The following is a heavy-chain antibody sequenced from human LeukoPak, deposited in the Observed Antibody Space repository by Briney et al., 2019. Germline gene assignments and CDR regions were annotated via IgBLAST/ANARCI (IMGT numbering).Heavy chain of an antibody. Sequence: SETLSLTCTVSGGSISSGDYYWSWIRQPPGKGLEWVGYIYYSGSTYYNPSLKSRVTISVDTSKNQFSLKLSSVTAADTAVYYCARTEDSSGFDYWGQGTLVTVSS. J-gene: IGHJ4*02. CDR2: IYYSGST. V-gene: IGHV4-30-4*08. CDR3: ARTEDSSGFDY. D-gene: IGHD3-22*01. CDR1: GGSISSGDYY.